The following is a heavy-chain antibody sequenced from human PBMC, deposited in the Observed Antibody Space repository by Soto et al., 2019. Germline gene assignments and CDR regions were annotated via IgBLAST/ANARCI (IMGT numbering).Heavy chain of an antibody. CDR3: ARGVSAGVDY. D-gene: IGHD1-26*01. CDR2: MVPSTGRT. V-gene: IGHV1-8*01. J-gene: IGHJ4*02. Sequence: QVRLVQSGAEVREPGASVKVSCKASGYSFTSLDINWVRQTAGQGLEWMGWMVPSTGRTGYAQKFQGRVTMTRDTSINTAYMELTTLTSDDTAFYYCARGVSAGVDYWGQGTLVTVSS. CDR1: GYSFTSLD.